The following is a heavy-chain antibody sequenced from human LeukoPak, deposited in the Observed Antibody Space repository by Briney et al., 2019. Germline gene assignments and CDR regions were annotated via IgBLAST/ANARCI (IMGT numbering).Heavy chain of an antibody. D-gene: IGHD3-22*01. CDR3: ARGGYYDKEAFDI. CDR1: GGSISSYY. V-gene: IGHV4-59*01. J-gene: IGHJ3*02. CDR2: IYYSGRT. Sequence: PSETLSLTCAVSGGSISSYYWSWIRQPPWKGLELIGYIYYSGRTNYNPSLKSRATISVDTSKNQFSLKLSSVTAADTAVYYCARGGYYDKEAFDIWGQGTMVTVSS.